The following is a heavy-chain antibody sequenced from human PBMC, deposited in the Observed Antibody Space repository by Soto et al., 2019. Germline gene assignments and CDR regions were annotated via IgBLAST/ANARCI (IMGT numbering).Heavy chain of an antibody. CDR3: AYSSTSFDY. Sequence: GGSLRLSCAASGYTFSSYAMSWVRQAPGKGLEWVSGISGRRGSTYYADSVKGRFTISRDNSKNTRYLQMNSLRAEDTAVYYCAYSSTSFDYWGQGTLVTVSS. V-gene: IGHV3-23*01. J-gene: IGHJ4*02. CDR2: ISGRRGST. D-gene: IGHD6-13*01. CDR1: GYTFSSYA.